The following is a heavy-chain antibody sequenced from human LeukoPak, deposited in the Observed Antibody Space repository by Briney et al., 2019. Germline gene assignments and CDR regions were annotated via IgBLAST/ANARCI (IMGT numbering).Heavy chain of an antibody. Sequence: GGSLRLSCAASGFTFSTYGMTWVRQAPGKGLEWVSAISGSGGSTYYADSVKGRFTISRDNSKNTLYLQMNSLRAEDTAVYYCAKDDLPYYDSSGYSDYWGQGTLVTVSS. CDR3: AKDDLPYYDSSGYSDY. CDR2: ISGSGGST. J-gene: IGHJ4*02. V-gene: IGHV3-23*01. D-gene: IGHD3-22*01. CDR1: GFTFSTYG.